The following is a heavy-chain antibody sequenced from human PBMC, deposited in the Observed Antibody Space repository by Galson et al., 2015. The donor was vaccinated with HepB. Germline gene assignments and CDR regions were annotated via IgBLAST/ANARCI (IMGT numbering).Heavy chain of an antibody. CDR2: IRYDGSNK. V-gene: IGHV3-30*02. CDR1: GFTFSSYG. Sequence: SLRLSCAASGFTFSSYGMHWVRRAPGKGLEWVAFIRYDGSNKYYADSVKGRFTISRDNSKNTLYLQMNSLRAEDTAVYYCAKDRRYCGGDCYSDWGQGTLVTVSS. D-gene: IGHD2-21*02. J-gene: IGHJ4*02. CDR3: AKDRRYCGGDCYSD.